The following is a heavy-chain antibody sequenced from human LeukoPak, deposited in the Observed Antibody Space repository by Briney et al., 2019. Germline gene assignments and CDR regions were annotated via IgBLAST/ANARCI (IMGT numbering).Heavy chain of an antibody. CDR3: ARGGNYYDSSGLDY. CDR1: GGSFSGYY. V-gene: IGHV4-34*01. Sequence: PSETLSLTCAVYGGSFSGYYWSWIRQPPGKGLEWIGEINHSGSTNYNPSLKSRVTMSVDTSKNQFSLKLSSVTAADTAVYYCARGGNYYDSSGLDYWGQGTLVTVSS. CDR2: INHSGST. D-gene: IGHD3-22*01. J-gene: IGHJ4*02.